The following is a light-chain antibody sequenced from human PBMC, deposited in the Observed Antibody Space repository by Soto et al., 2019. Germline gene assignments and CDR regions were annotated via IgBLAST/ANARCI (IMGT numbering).Light chain of an antibody. V-gene: IGLV2-14*03. Sequence: QSALTQPASVSGSPGQSITISCTGTSSDVGGYNYVSWYQHHPGKAPKLMIYDVSNRPSGVSNRFSGSKSGNTASLTISGLQAEDEADYYCSSYTSSNTRGFGGGTKLTVL. CDR2: DVS. J-gene: IGLJ2*01. CDR3: SSYTSSNTRG. CDR1: SSDVGGYNY.